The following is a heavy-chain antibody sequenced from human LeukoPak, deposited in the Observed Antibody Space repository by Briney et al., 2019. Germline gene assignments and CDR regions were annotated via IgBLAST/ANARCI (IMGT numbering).Heavy chain of an antibody. D-gene: IGHD3-3*01. V-gene: IGHV3-21*01. J-gene: IGHJ4*02. CDR3: AREGGGPSGPLDY. CDR1: GFTFSSYS. Sequence: PGGSLRLSCAASGFTFSSYSMNWVRQAPGKGLEWVSSISSSSSYIYYADSVKGRFTISRDNSKKTLYLQMNSLRAEDTAVYYCAREGGGPSGPLDYWGQGTLVTVSS. CDR2: ISSSSSYI.